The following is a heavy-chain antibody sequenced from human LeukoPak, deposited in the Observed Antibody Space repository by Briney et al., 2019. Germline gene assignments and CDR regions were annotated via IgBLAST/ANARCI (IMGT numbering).Heavy chain of an antibody. D-gene: IGHD1-26*01. CDR2: FDPEDGET. J-gene: IGHJ3*02. V-gene: IGHV1-24*01. CDR1: GYTLTELS. CDR3: AKDTQGAGAFDI. Sequence: GASVKVSCKVSGYTLTELSMHWVRQAPGKGLEWMGGFDPEDGETIYAQKFQGRVTMTEDTSTDTAYMELSSLRSEDTAVYYCAKDTQGAGAFDIWGQGKMVTVS.